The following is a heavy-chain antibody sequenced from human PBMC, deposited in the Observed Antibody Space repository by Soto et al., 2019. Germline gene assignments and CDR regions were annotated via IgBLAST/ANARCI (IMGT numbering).Heavy chain of an antibody. CDR3: AREMSPFDNYYDTSGYYYDTPGGMDV. V-gene: IGHV1-46*03. CDR2: IDPLAGTT. CDR1: GYTFTKYY. D-gene: IGHD3-22*01. Sequence: QVQLVQSGAEVKQPGASVRISCKTSGYTFTKYYLHWVRQAPGQGLEWMGIIDPLAGTTTYAETLRGRTTMTRDTSTNTGYMDLGSLRSDDTAVYYCAREMSPFDNYYDTSGYYYDTPGGMDVWGQGTSVTFSS. J-gene: IGHJ6*02.